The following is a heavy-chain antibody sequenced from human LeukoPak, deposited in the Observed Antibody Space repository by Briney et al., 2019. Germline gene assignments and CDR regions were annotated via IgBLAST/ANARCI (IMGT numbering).Heavy chain of an antibody. Sequence: GRSLRLSCTASGFLFNSYAMTWVRQAPGKGLEWVSTVSGRGTTTYYADSVKGRFTISRDNSKGTMYLQLNSLRAEDTAVYYCARNVLRLLEWLSYWGQGTLVTVSS. CDR3: ARNVLRLLEWLSY. CDR2: VSGRGTTT. CDR1: GFLFNSYA. J-gene: IGHJ4*02. V-gene: IGHV3-23*01. D-gene: IGHD3-3*01.